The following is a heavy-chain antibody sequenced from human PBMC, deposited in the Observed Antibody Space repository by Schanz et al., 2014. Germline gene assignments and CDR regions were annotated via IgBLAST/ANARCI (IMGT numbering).Heavy chain of an antibody. J-gene: IGHJ6*02. V-gene: IGHV3-33*01. CDR3: ARDSGPYYDKSMDV. CDR2: IWSDGSGK. D-gene: IGHD3-9*01. Sequence: QVQLLESGGVVVQFGRSLRLSCVASGFTFSNYGMHWVRQAPGKGLEWVAVIWSDGSGKYYADSVKGRFTISRDSPKNTLYLQMNSLRAEDTALYYCARDSGPYYDKSMDVWGQGTTVAVSS. CDR1: GFTFSNYG.